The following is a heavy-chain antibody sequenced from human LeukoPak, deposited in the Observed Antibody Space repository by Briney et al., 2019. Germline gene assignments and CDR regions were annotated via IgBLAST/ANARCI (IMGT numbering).Heavy chain of an antibody. CDR2: RFYSGST. CDR1: GGSMSSYY. V-gene: IGHV4-59*08. J-gene: IGHJ6*02. Sequence: SETLSLTCTVSGGSMSSYYWSWIRQPPGKGLEWIGYRFYSGSTNYNPSLKSRVTISLDTSKSQFSLKVTSVTAADTAMYYCARGVCTSSSCYAGDYGMDVWGQGTTVTVSS. D-gene: IGHD2-2*01. CDR3: ARGVCTSSSCYAGDYGMDV.